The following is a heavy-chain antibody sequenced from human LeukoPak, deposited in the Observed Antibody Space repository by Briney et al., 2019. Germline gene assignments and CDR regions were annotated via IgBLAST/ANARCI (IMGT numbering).Heavy chain of an antibody. CDR1: GFTFSSYA. CDR3: AKPFEYSSSSGFDY. D-gene: IGHD6-6*01. CDR2: ISGSGGST. Sequence: GGSLRLSCAASGFTFSSYAMSWVRQAPGKGLEWVSAISGSGGSTYYADSVKGRFTISRDNSKNTLYLQMNSLSAEDTAVYYCAKPFEYSSSSGFDYWGQGTLVTVSS. J-gene: IGHJ4*02. V-gene: IGHV3-23*01.